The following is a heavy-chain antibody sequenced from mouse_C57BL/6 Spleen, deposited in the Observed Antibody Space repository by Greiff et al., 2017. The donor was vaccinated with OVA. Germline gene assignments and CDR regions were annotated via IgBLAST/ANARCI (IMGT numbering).Heavy chain of an antibody. CDR3: ARGEYSWFAY. J-gene: IGHJ3*01. V-gene: IGHV5-12*01. CDR1: GFTFSDYY. Sequence: EVQGVESGGGLVQPGGSLKLSCAASGFTFSDYYMYWVRQTPEKRLEWVAYISNGGGSTYYPDTVKGRFTISRDNAKNTLYLQMSRLKSEDTAMYYCARGEYSWFAYWGQGTLVTVSA. D-gene: IGHD5-1*01. CDR2: ISNGGGST.